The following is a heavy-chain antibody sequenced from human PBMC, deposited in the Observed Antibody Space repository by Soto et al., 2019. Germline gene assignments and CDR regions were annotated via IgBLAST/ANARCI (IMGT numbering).Heavy chain of an antibody. CDR3: AGSIQLQQYYSYGMDV. V-gene: IGHV4-4*02. CDR2: IYHSGST. CDR1: GGSISSSNW. D-gene: IGHD5-18*01. J-gene: IGHJ6*02. Sequence: QVQLQESGPGLVKPSGTLSLTCAVSGGSISSSNWWSWVRQPPGKGLEWIGEIYHSGSTNYNPSLKSRVSTTVGKSKNQFSLKLSSVTAADSAVYYCAGSIQLQQYYSYGMDVWGQGTTVTVSS.